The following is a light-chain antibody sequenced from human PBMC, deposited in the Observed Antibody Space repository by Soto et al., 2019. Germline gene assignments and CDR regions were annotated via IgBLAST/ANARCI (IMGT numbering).Light chain of an antibody. CDR3: SSYAGSNTHVV. V-gene: IGLV2-8*01. CDR2: EVS. J-gene: IGLJ2*01. CDR1: SSDVGGYNY. Sequence: QSALTQPPSASGSPGQSVTISCTGTSSDVGGYNYVSWYQHHPGKAPKLMIYEVSKRPSGVPDRFSGSKSGNTASLTVSGLQAEDEADYYCSSYAGSNTHVVFGGGTKVTVL.